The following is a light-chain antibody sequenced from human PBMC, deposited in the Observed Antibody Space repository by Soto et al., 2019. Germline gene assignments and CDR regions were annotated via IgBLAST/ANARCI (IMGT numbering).Light chain of an antibody. J-gene: IGLJ1*01. CDR3: SSFAGSNNFPYV. V-gene: IGLV2-8*01. CDR2: EIN. Sequence: QSALTQPPSASGSPGQSVTISCTGTSSDVGAYDYVSWYQQHPGKAPKLMIYEINKRPSGVPDRFSGSKSGNTASLTVSGLQAEDEADYYFSSFAGSNNFPYVFGTGTKVTVL. CDR1: SSDVGAYDY.